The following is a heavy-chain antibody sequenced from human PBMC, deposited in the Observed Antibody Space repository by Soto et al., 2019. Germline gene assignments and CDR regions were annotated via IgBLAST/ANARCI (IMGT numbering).Heavy chain of an antibody. V-gene: IGHV4-34*01. J-gene: IGHJ3*01. Sequence: SETLALTCAVYGGSFSSYYWSWIRQPPGKGLEWIGEINHSGSTNSNPSLKSRVTISVDTSKNQFSLKLSSVTAADTAVYYCARGDDDYIWGISRPNAFDVWGQGTMITVSS. CDR1: GGSFSSYY. D-gene: IGHD3-16*02. CDR2: INHSGST. CDR3: ARGDDDYIWGISRPNAFDV.